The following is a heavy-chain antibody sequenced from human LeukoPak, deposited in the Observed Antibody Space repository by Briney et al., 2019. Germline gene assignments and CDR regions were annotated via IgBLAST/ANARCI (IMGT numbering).Heavy chain of an antibody. Sequence: GGSLRLSCAASGFTFSSYDMHWVRQATGKGLEWVSAIGTAGDTYYPGSVKGRFTISRENAKNSLYLQMNSLRAGDTAVYYRARVIGDSYFDYWGQGTLVTVSS. J-gene: IGHJ4*02. CDR3: ARVIGDSYFDY. CDR2: IGTAGDT. V-gene: IGHV3-13*01. CDR1: GFTFSSYD. D-gene: IGHD3-22*01.